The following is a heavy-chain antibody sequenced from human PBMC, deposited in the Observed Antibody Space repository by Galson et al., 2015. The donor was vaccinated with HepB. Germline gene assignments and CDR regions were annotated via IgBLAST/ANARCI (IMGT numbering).Heavy chain of an antibody. D-gene: IGHD1-26*01. CDR2: IYSGGST. V-gene: IGHV3-53*01. J-gene: IGHJ3*02. CDR3: ARGGGVGAIGADAFDI. Sequence: SLRLSCAASGFTVSGNYMSWVRQAPGKGLEWVSVIYSGGSTYYADSVKGRFTISRDNSKNTLYLQMNSLRAEDTAVYYCARGGGVGAIGADAFDIWGQRTMVTVSS. CDR1: GFTVSGNY.